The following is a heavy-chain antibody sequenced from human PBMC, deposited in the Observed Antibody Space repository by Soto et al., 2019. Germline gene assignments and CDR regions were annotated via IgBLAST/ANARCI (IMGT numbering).Heavy chain of an antibody. D-gene: IGHD3-10*01. V-gene: IGHV3-9*01. J-gene: IGHJ3*02. Sequence: EVQLVESGGGLVQPGRSLSLSCAASGFTFDDYAMHWVRQAPGKGLEWVSGISWNSGSIGYADSVKGRFTISRDNAKNSLYLQMNSLRAEDTALYYCAKDILLRAGGVAFDIWGQGTMVTVSS. CDR2: ISWNSGSI. CDR3: AKDILLRAGGVAFDI. CDR1: GFTFDDYA.